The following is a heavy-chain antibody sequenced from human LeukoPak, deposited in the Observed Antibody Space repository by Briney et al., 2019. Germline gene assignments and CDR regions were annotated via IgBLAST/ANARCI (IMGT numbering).Heavy chain of an antibody. J-gene: IGHJ4*02. Sequence: PSETLSLTCAVSGGSISSSNWWSWVRQPPGKGLEWIGEIYHSGSTNYNPSLKSRVTISVDKSKNQFSLKLSSVTAADTAVYYCARVASSPYYDFWSGNYYCRYFDYWGQGTLVTVSS. V-gene: IGHV4-4*02. D-gene: IGHD3-3*01. CDR1: GGSISSSNW. CDR2: IYHSGST. CDR3: ARVASSPYYDFWSGNYYCRYFDY.